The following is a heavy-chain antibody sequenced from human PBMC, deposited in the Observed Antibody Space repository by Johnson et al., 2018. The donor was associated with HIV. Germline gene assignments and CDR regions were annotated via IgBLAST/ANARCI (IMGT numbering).Heavy chain of an antibody. J-gene: IGHJ3*02. CDR1: GFTFDDYG. D-gene: IGHD3-16*01. V-gene: IGHV3-20*04. Sequence: VQLVESGGGVVRPGGSLRLSCAASGFTFDDYGLSWVRQAPGKGLEWVSGINWIGGSTGYADSVKGRFTISRDNAKNSLYLQMNSLRAEDTALYYCARERLLTWGRSDAFDIWGQGTMVTVSS. CDR2: INWIGGST. CDR3: ARERLLTWGRSDAFDI.